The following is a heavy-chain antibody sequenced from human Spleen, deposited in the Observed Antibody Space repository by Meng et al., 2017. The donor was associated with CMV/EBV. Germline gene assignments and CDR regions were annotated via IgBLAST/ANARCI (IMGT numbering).Heavy chain of an antibody. Sequence: VSCKASGGTFSSLTLTWVRQAPGQGLEYMGMIIPIFETPKYAQKFQGRLTITTDKSTNTVYMELSSLRFEDTAMYYCVKEEGFDNWGQGTLVTVSS. J-gene: IGHJ4*02. V-gene: IGHV1-69*08. CDR3: VKEEGFDN. CDR2: IIPIFETP. CDR1: GGTFSSLT.